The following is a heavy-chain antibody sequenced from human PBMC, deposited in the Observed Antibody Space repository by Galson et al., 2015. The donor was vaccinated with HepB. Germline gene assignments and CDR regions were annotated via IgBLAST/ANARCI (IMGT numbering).Heavy chain of an antibody. Sequence: SVKVSCKASGYTFINYAIHWIRQAPGQSFECMGWVDPGRGIATYAQNFHGRVTISRDTSANTAYMEVSSLRSEDTATYFCARGVVETRANYFDPWGQVTLITVSS. CDR1: GYTFINYA. J-gene: IGHJ5*02. V-gene: IGHV1-3*01. CDR3: ARGVVETRANYFDP. CDR2: VDPGRGIA. D-gene: IGHD2-15*01.